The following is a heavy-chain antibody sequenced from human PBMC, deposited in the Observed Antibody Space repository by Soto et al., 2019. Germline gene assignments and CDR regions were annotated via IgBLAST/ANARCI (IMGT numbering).Heavy chain of an antibody. CDR2: IYSSGNT. V-gene: IGHV3-66*01. J-gene: IGHJ5*02. CDR1: GFTVSGSY. Sequence: GGSLRLSCAASGFTVSGSYMGWVRQSPGKGLDYVSVIYSSGNTYYADSVKGRFTISRDNSKNMLYLQMDSLTAEDTAVYYCSCAAGPAVKTVWFDPLGEGTQVTV. D-gene: IGHD4-17*01. CDR3: SCAAGPAVKTVWFDP.